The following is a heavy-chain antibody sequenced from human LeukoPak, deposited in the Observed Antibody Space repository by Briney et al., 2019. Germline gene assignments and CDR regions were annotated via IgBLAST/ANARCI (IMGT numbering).Heavy chain of an antibody. CDR2: ISGSGGST. V-gene: IGHV3-23*01. J-gene: IGHJ4*02. CDR3: AKVSGSYFYY. D-gene: IGHD1-26*01. CDR1: GFTFSIYW. Sequence: GGSLRLSRAASGFTFSIYWMSWVRQAPGKGLEWVSAISGSGGSTYYADSVKGRFTISRDNSKNTLYLQMNSLRAEDTAVYYCAKVSGSYFYYWGQGTLVTVSS.